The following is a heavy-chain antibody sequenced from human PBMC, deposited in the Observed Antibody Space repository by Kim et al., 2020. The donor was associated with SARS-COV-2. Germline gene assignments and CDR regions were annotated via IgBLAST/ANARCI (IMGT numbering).Heavy chain of an antibody. CDR3: ARFSSSWYVYGMDV. Sequence: PAPKGRVPISVDTSKNQFSLKLSSVTAADTAVYYCARFSSSWYVYGMDVWGQGTTVTVSS. V-gene: IGHV4-34*01. D-gene: IGHD6-13*01. J-gene: IGHJ6*02.